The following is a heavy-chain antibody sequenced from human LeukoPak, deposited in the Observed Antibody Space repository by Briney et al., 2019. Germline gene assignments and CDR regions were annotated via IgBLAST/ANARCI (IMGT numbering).Heavy chain of an antibody. CDR2: ISWNSGSI. V-gene: IGHV3-9*03. CDR3: AKSLGEEPHDAFDI. J-gene: IGHJ3*02. Sequence: GRSLRLSCAASGFTFDDYAMHWVRQAPGKGLEWVSGISWNSGSIGYADSVKGRFTISRDNAKNSLYLQMNSLRAEDMALYYCAKSLGEEPHDAFDIWGQGTMVTVSS. CDR1: GFTFDDYA. D-gene: IGHD3-10*01.